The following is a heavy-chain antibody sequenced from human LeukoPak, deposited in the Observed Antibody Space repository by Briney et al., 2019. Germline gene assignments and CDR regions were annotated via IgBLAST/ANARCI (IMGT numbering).Heavy chain of an antibody. CDR3: ATRGAPGYYYGMDV. V-gene: IGHV3-66*01. J-gene: IGHJ6*02. CDR2: ISTSGTT. Sequence: GSLRLSCAASGFTVSSNYMSWVRLAPGKGLEWVSIISTSGTTSYADSVKGRFTISRDNSRNTLYLQMNSLRAEDTAVYYCATRGAPGYYYGMDVWGQGTTVTVSS. CDR1: GFTVSSNY. D-gene: IGHD1-26*01.